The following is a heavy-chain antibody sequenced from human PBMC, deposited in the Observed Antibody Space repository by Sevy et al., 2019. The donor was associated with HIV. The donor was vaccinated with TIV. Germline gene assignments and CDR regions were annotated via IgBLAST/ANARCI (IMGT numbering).Heavy chain of an antibody. CDR3: ARGGDLNDVSAKGAFDY. J-gene: IGHJ4*02. V-gene: IGHV3-33*01. D-gene: IGHD2-21*02. CDR2: IRSDGNNK. Sequence: GGSLRLSCAASGFTFSNYGMHWVRQAPGKGLEWVAVIRSDGNNKYYADSVKGRFTISRDNSKNTLYLQMNSLRVEDTAVYFCARGGDLNDVSAKGAFDYWGQGTLVTVSS. CDR1: GFTFSNYG.